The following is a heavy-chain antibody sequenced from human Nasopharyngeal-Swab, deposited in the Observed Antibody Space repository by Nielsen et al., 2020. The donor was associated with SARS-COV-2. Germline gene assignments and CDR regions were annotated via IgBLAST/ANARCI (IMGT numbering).Heavy chain of an antibody. Sequence: WIRQPPGKGPEWIAEINHSGSTNYNPSLKSRVTLSVDTSMNQVSLEVSSVTAADTAVYYCARGLSGIVPAPILGLGPYYYYYYMDVWGKGTTATVSS. D-gene: IGHD2-2*01. CDR3: ARGLSGIVPAPILGLGPYYYYYYMDV. CDR2: INHSGST. J-gene: IGHJ6*03. V-gene: IGHV4-34*01.